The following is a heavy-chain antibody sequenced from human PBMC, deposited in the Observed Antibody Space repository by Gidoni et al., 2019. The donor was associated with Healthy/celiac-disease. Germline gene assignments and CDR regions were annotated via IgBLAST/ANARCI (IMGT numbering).Heavy chain of an antibody. V-gene: IGHV3-66*02. Sequence: EVPLVGSGVGLVQRGGSLRLSCAASGFTVSSNYMSGVRQAPGKGLGWVSVIYSGGSTDYADSVKGRFTITRDKYKNTLYLQMNSLRDEDTAVYYCAGYKAGYYYGMDVWGQGTTVTVSS. CDR3: AGYKAGYYYGMDV. D-gene: IGHD1-20*01. CDR2: IYSGGST. J-gene: IGHJ6*02. CDR1: GFTVSSNY.